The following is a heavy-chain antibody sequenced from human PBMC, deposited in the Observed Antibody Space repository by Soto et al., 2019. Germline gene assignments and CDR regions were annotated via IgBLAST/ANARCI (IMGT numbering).Heavy chain of an antibody. D-gene: IGHD6-19*01. J-gene: IGHJ5*02. Sequence: QVQLVQSGAEVKKPASSVKVSCKASGGTFSSYAISWVRQAPEQGLEWMGGIIPIFGTANYAQKFQGRVTSTADESTSTAYMELSSLRSEDTAVYYCAREGVAVAINWFDPWGQGTLVTVSS. CDR3: AREGVAVAINWFDP. CDR2: IIPIFGTA. CDR1: GGTFSSYA. V-gene: IGHV1-69*01.